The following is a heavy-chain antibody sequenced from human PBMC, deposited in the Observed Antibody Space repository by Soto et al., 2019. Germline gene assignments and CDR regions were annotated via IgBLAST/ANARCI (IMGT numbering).Heavy chain of an antibody. D-gene: IGHD5-12*01. CDR1: GYSFSTFW. V-gene: IGHV5-51*01. CDR2: IYPGDSET. Sequence: PGESLKISCKGSGYSFSTFWIGWVRQLPGKGLDWMGIIYPGDSETRYSPSFRGQVTISADKSISTAYLQWSSLKTSDTAMYYYARLVGGYDSYFDHWGQGTRVTVSS. CDR3: ARLVGGYDSYFDH. J-gene: IGHJ4*02.